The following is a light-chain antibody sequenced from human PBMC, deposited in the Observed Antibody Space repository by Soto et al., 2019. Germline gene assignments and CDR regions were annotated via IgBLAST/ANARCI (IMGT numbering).Light chain of an antibody. CDR3: QQYNDYIT. J-gene: IGKJ5*01. CDR2: AAS. V-gene: IGKV1-5*01. CDR1: QSISTW. Sequence: IQMTQSTSTLSASVGDRVTITCRASQSISTWLAWYQQKPGKAPKLLIYAASTLENGVPTRFSGTGSETEFTLTVSSLQPDDSATYYCQQYNDYITFGQGTRLEI.